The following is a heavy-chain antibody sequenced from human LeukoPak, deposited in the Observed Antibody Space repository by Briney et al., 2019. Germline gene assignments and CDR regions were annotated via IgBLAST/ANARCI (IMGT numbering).Heavy chain of an antibody. J-gene: IGHJ5*02. Sequence: SETLSLTCTVSGGSISSYYWSWIRQPPGNGLEWIGYISYSGSTNYNPSLKSRVTISVDTSKNQFSLKLSSVTAADTAVYYCARDRSYNNWFDPWGRGTLVTVSS. CDR2: ISYSGST. CDR3: ARDRSYNNWFDP. V-gene: IGHV4-59*01. CDR1: GGSISSYY. D-gene: IGHD1-26*01.